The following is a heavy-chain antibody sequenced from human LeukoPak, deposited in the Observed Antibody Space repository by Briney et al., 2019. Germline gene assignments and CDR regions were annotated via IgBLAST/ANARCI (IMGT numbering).Heavy chain of an antibody. Sequence: GGSLRLSCAASGFTFNTYAMHWVRQASGKGLEHVSAISNDGTSTYYANSVKGRFTISRDNSKNTLYLQMGSLRPEDMAVYYCARFESVAATGTFDYWGQGTLVTVSS. D-gene: IGHD6-19*01. CDR3: ARFESVAATGTFDY. CDR2: ISNDGTST. CDR1: GFTFNTYA. J-gene: IGHJ4*02. V-gene: IGHV3-64*01.